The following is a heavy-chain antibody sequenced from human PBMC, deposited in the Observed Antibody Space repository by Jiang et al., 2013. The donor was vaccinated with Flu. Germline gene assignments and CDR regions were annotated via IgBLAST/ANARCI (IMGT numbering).Heavy chain of an antibody. D-gene: IGHD3-10*01. Sequence: GSGLVKPSETLSLTCTVSGGSISSYYWSWIRQPPGKGLEWIGYIYYSGSTNYNPSLKSRVTISVDTSKNQFSLKLSSVTAADTAVYYCARDLQMVRGANWFDPWGQGTLVTVSS. J-gene: IGHJ5*02. V-gene: IGHV4-59*01. CDR2: IYYSGST. CDR3: ARDLQMVRGANWFDP. CDR1: GGSISSYY.